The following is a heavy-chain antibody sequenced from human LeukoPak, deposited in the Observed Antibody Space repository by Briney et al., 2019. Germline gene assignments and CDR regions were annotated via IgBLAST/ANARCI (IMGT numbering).Heavy chain of an antibody. CDR1: GASINDYY. V-gene: IGHV4-59*01. Sequence: SETLSLTCSVSGASINDYYWTWIRQPPGKGLEWIGYVYHTGTSGYHPSPKSRVAMSLDTSKNQVSLKLRSVTAADTAVYFCTRVVNGGHFDYWGQGTLVTVSS. CDR2: VYHTGTS. D-gene: IGHD2-8*01. J-gene: IGHJ4*02. CDR3: TRVVNGGHFDY.